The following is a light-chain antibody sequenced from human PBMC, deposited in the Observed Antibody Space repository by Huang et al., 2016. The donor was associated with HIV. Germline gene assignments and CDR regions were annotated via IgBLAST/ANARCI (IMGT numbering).Light chain of an antibody. CDR1: QNISSK. CDR2: GAS. V-gene: IGKV3-15*01. Sequence: EIVVTQSPATLSVSPGERAPLSCRASQNISSKLAWYQQNHGQAPRLLIYGASTRSTGIPARFSGSGSGTEFTLTISSLQSEDFAVYYCQQYDNWPGTFGGGTKVEI. J-gene: IGKJ4*01. CDR3: QQYDNWPGT.